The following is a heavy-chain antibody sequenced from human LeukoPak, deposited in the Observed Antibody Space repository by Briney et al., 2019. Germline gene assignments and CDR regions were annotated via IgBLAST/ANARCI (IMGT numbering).Heavy chain of an antibody. V-gene: IGHV4-34*01. J-gene: IGHJ4*02. Sequence: SETLSLTCAVYGGSFSGYYWSWLRQPPGKGLEWIGEINHSGSTNYNPSLKSRVTISVDTSKNQFSLKLSSVTAADTAVYYCARAALPNTYYYDSSGYYYMAAYFDYWGQGTLVTVSS. CDR1: GGSFSGYY. CDR2: INHSGST. D-gene: IGHD3-22*01. CDR3: ARAALPNTYYYDSSGYYYMAAYFDY.